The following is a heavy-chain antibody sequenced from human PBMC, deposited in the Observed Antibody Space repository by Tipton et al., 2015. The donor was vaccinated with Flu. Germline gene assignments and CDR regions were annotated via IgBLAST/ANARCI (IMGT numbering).Heavy chain of an antibody. CDR3: ARDGRGNYYDSSGYLTY. CDR1: GFTFSNAW. D-gene: IGHD3-22*01. CDR2: ISSSGSTI. J-gene: IGHJ4*02. Sequence: GSLRLSCAASGFTFSNAWMNWVRQAPGKGLEWVSYISSSGSTIYYADSVKGRFTISRDNAKNSLYLQMNSLRAEDTAVYYCARDGRGNYYDSSGYLTYWGQGTLVTVSS. V-gene: IGHV3-48*03.